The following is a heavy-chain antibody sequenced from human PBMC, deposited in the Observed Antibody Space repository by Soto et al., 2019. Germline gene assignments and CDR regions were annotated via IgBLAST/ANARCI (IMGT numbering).Heavy chain of an antibody. Sequence: QVQLVESGGGVVQPGRSLRLSCAASGFTFSSYGMHWVRQAPGKGLEWVAVIWYDGSNKYYADSVKGRFTISRDNSKNTLYLQMNSLRAEDTAVYYCAGTVPAFDIWGQGTMVTVSS. CDR1: GFTFSSYG. CDR2: IWYDGSNK. V-gene: IGHV3-33*01. J-gene: IGHJ3*02. D-gene: IGHD4-4*01. CDR3: AGTVPAFDI.